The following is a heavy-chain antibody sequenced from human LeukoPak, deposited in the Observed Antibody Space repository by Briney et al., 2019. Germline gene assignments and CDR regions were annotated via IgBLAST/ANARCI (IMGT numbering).Heavy chain of an antibody. J-gene: IGHJ4*02. CDR1: GGSISNYY. V-gene: IGHV4-59*01. D-gene: IGHD3-16*01. Sequence: SETLSLTCTVSGGSISNYYWSWIRQPPGKGLEWIGFIYYSGSTNYNPSLKSRVTISVDTSKNQFSLKLSSVTAADTAVYYCARDRWGSVDYWGQGTLVTVSS. CDR2: IYYSGST. CDR3: ARDRWGSVDY.